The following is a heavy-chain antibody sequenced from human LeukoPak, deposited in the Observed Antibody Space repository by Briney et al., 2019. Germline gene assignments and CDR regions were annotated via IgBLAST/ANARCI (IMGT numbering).Heavy chain of an antibody. D-gene: IGHD4-11*01. CDR1: GYTLTELS. V-gene: IGHV1-24*01. CDR2: FEPEDDET. Sequence: ASVKVSCKVSGYTLTELSMHWVRQAPGKGLEWMGGFEPEDDETNYAQKFQGRVTMTEDASTDTAYMELSSLTPEDTAVYYCATGLPFDPWGQGTLVTVSS. CDR3: ATGLPFDP. J-gene: IGHJ5*02.